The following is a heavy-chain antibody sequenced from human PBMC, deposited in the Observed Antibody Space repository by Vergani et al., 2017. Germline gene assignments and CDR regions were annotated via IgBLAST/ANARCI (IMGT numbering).Heavy chain of an antibody. Sequence: EVQLVESGGGLVQPGGSLRLSCAASGFTVSSTYMSWVRQAPGKGLEWVSVIYSGGSTYYGDSVKGRFTISRDNSKSTLYLQMNSLRAEDTAIYYCAKGGWNYWFDSWGQGTLVIVS. CDR2: IYSGGST. V-gene: IGHV3-53*01. D-gene: IGHD1-1*01. CDR1: GFTVSSTY. CDR3: AKGGWNYWFDS. J-gene: IGHJ5*01.